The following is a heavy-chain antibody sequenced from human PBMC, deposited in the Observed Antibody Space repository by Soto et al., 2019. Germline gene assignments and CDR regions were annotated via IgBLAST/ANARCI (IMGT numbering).Heavy chain of an antibody. CDR3: AREQDYGDYGDY. D-gene: IGHD4-17*01. J-gene: IGHJ4*02. V-gene: IGHV1-8*01. Sequence: QVQLVQSGAEVKKPGASVKVSCKASGYTFPSYHITWVRQATGQGLEWMGWMHPYSGNTAYAQKFQGRLTMTTNSSISTAYMELSSLPSEDTAVYYCAREQDYGDYGDYWGQGTLVSVSS. CDR1: GYTFPSYH. CDR2: MHPYSGNT.